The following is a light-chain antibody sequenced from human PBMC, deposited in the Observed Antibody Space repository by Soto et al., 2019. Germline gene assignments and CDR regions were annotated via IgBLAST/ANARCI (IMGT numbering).Light chain of an antibody. Sequence: EIVLTQSPATLSLSPGERATLSCRASQTVRNNYLAWYQQKPCQAPRLLIYDASSRATGIPDRFSGGGSGTDFTLTISRLEPEDFAVYYCQQFSSYPLTFGGGTKVDI. CDR1: QTVRNNY. CDR2: DAS. J-gene: IGKJ4*01. CDR3: QQFSSYPLT. V-gene: IGKV3-20*01.